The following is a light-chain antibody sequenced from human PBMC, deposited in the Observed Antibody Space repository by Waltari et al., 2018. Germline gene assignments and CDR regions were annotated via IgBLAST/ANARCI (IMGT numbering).Light chain of an antibody. V-gene: IGKV3-11*01. J-gene: IGKJ4*01. CDR3: QQRGTWPLT. Sequence: EIVLTQSPATLSLSPGERGTLSCRASQGVSSTLAWYQQKPGEAPRPLIYAASNRATGVPARFSGSGSGTDFTLTISSLEPEDFAVYYCQQRGTWPLTFGGGTKVEIK. CDR2: AAS. CDR1: QGVSST.